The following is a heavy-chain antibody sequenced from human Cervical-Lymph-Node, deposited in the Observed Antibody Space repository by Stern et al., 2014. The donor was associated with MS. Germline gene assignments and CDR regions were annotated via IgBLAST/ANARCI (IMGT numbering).Heavy chain of an antibody. CDR2: MNPNSGNT. CDR3: AIPRSLLSSSWPRVPYYFDY. D-gene: IGHD6-13*01. J-gene: IGHJ4*02. V-gene: IGHV1-8*01. CDR1: GYTFTSYD. Sequence: QVQLVQSGAEVKKPGASVKVSCKASGYTFTSYDINWVRQATGQGLEWMGWMNPNSGNTGYAQKFQGRVTMTRNTSISTAYMELSSLRSEDTAVYYCAIPRSLLSSSWPRVPYYFDYWGQGTLVTVSS.